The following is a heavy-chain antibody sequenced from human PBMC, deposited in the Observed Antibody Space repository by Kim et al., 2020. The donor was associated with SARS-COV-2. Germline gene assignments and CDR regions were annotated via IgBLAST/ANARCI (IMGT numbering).Heavy chain of an antibody. D-gene: IGHD6-13*01. CDR3: ARTSSWYAIYY. CDR1: GGSFSGYY. Sequence: SETLSLTCAVYGGSFSGYYWSWIRQPPGKGLEWIGEINHSGSTNYNPSLKSRVTISVDTSKNQFSLKLSSVTAADTAVYYCARTSSWYAIYYWGQGTLVTVSS. CDR2: INHSGST. J-gene: IGHJ4*02. V-gene: IGHV4-34*01.